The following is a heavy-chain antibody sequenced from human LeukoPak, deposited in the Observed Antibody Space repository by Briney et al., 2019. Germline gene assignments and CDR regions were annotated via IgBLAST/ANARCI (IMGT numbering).Heavy chain of an antibody. CDR2: INHSGST. Sequence: PSETLSLTCAVYGGSFSGYYWSWIRQPPGKGLEWIGEINHSGSTNYNPSLKSRVTISVDTSKNQFSLKLSSVTAADTAVYYCASTRGQEYSSSSAFDYWGQGTLVTVSS. J-gene: IGHJ4*02. CDR3: ASTRGQEYSSSSAFDY. CDR1: GGSFSGYY. D-gene: IGHD6-6*01. V-gene: IGHV4-34*01.